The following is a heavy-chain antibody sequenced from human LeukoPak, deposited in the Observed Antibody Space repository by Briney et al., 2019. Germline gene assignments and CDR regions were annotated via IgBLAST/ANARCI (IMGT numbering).Heavy chain of an antibody. CDR2: ISSSSSYI. V-gene: IGHV3-21*01. CDR1: GFTFSSYS. CDR3: ARADGSFTTPFDY. D-gene: IGHD6-13*01. J-gene: IGHJ4*02. Sequence: GGSLRLSCAASGFTFSSYSMNWVRQAPGKGLQWVSSISSSSSYIYYADSVKGRFTISRDNAKNSLYLQMSSLRAEDTAVYYCARADGSFTTPFDYWGQGTLVTVSS.